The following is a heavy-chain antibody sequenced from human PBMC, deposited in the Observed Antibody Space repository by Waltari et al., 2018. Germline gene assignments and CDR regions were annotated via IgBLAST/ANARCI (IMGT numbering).Heavy chain of an antibody. J-gene: IGHJ4*02. CDR1: GLTFSDTA. D-gene: IGHD4-4*01. V-gene: IGHV3-11*01. Sequence: QVQLVEFGGDLVKRGGSLRLSGPASGLTFSDTAMTWVRQAPGKGLEGISYISSTGNTIYSARSGRGRFFISRDNAQNSLFLQMNSLSAEDTAVYYCAREYGLRGTTLTTGYWGQGTLVTVSS. CDR3: AREYGLRGTTLTTGY. CDR2: ISSTGNTI.